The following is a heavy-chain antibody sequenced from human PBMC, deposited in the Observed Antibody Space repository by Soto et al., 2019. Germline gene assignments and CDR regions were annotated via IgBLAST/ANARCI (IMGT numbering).Heavy chain of an antibody. Sequence: LKASETLSLTCAVYGGSFSGYYWSWIRQPPGKGLEWIGEINHSGSTNYNPSLKSRVTISVDTSKNQFSLKLSSVTAADTAVYYCARGQARRRGYGDHGRAGYMDVWGKGTTVTVSS. J-gene: IGHJ6*03. CDR3: ARGQARRRGYGDHGRAGYMDV. CDR2: INHSGST. D-gene: IGHD4-17*01. V-gene: IGHV4-34*01. CDR1: GGSFSGYY.